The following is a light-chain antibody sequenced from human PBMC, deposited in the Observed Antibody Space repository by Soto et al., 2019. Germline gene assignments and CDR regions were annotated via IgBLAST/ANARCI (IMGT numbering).Light chain of an antibody. CDR1: RDVGSD. CDR3: QQSYSTPT. V-gene: IGKV1-39*01. Sequence: TQARSSLCAFVGEKIILTWRASRDVGSDVSWYQQKPGQAPKLLIYAASNLYTGVPSRFSGSRSGTDFSLSISSLQPEDFATYYCQQSYSTPTFGQGTRLEIK. J-gene: IGKJ5*01. CDR2: AAS.